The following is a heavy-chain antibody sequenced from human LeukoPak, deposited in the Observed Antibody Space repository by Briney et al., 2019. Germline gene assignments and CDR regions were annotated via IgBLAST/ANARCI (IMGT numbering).Heavy chain of an antibody. V-gene: IGHV3-23*01. D-gene: IGHD4-17*01. CDR2: ISGSGGST. J-gene: IGHJ3*02. Sequence: PGGSLRLSCAASGFTFSSYSMNWVRQAPGKGLEWVSAISGSGGSTYYADSVKGRFTISRDTSRNTLYLQMNSLRAEDTAVYYCAKDFSYGDFSNAFDIWGQGTMVTVSS. CDR1: GFTFSSYS. CDR3: AKDFSYGDFSNAFDI.